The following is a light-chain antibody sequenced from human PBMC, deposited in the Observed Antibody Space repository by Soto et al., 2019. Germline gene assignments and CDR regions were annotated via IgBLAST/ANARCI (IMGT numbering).Light chain of an antibody. V-gene: IGKV1-5*03. CDR1: QSISSW. CDR3: QQYNSYSPT. CDR2: KAS. J-gene: IGKJ2*01. Sequence: DIQMTQSPSTLSASVGDRVTITYRASQSISSWLAWYQQKPGKAPKLLIYKASSLESGVPSRFSGSGSGREFTLTISSLQPDDFATYYCQQYNSYSPTFGQGTKLEIK.